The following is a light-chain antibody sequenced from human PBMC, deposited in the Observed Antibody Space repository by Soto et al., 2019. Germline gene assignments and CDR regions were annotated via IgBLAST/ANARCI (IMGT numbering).Light chain of an antibody. V-gene: IGKV3-20*01. J-gene: IGKJ2*01. CDR3: QQYGSSPYT. CDR1: QRVSSRF. Sequence: EIVLTQSPGTLSLSPGERATLSCRAIQRVSSRFLAWYQQKPGQAPRLLMYGASSSATGIPDRFSGTGSGTDFTLTISRLEPEDCAVYYCQQYGSSPYTFGLGTKLEIK. CDR2: GAS.